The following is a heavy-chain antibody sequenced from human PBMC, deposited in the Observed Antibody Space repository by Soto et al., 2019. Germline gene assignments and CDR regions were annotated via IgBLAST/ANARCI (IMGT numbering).Heavy chain of an antibody. J-gene: IGHJ4*02. D-gene: IGHD1-26*01. CDR3: ARGLISGSHYSGGWYYFDS. Sequence: SETRSLTCDVYGGSFSGYIWTGIRQTPGKGLQWIGQINHSGSANYNPSLKSRVTISVHTSKSQFSLELSSVTAADTAVYYCARGLISGSHYSGGWYYFDSWGQGTQVT. CDR1: GGSFSGYI. V-gene: IGHV4-34*01. CDR2: INHSGSA.